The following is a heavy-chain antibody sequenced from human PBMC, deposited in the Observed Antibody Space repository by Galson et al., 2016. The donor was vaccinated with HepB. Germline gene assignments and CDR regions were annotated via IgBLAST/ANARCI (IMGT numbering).Heavy chain of an antibody. CDR1: GTSISTYY. D-gene: IGHD2-2*01. CDR3: ARVSSLRFTGAFDL. CDR2: IYDDGST. V-gene: IGHV4-59*01. Sequence: SETLSLTCTVSGTSISTYYWHWIRQPPGKRLEWIGNIYDDGSTNYSPSLKSRVTISLDKSKNQFSLKMTSVTAADTAVYYCARVSSLRFTGAFDLWGRGTLVTVFS. J-gene: IGHJ2*01.